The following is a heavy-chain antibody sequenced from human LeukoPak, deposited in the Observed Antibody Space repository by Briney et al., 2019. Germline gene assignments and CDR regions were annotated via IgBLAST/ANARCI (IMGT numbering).Heavy chain of an antibody. CDR1: GFTFSSYE. CDR2: ISSSGSTI. D-gene: IGHD2-15*01. V-gene: IGHV3-48*03. CDR3: AKDGSWEVAGYFDY. J-gene: IGHJ4*02. Sequence: QSGGSLRLSCAASGFTFSSYEMNWVRQAPGKGLEWVSYISSSGSTIYYADSVKGRFTISRDNAKNSLYLQMNSLRAEDTALYYCAKDGSWEVAGYFDYWGQGTLVTVSS.